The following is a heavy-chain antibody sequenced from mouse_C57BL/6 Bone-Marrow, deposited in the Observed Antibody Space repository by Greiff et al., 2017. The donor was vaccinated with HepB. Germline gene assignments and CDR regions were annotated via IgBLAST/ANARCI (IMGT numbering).Heavy chain of an antibody. CDR1: GEKLKREG. Sequence: GEERGKRGEEVKREGKEEGEKLKREGRKGGKKRPGRGREWIGRSDPNSGGTKYNEKFKSKATLTVDKPSSTAYMQLSSLTSEDSAVYYCARGGPLYAMDYWGQGTSVTVSS. J-gene: IGHJ4*01. D-gene: IGHD3-3*01. V-gene: IGHV1-72*01. CDR2: SDPNSGGT. CDR3: ARGGPLYAMDY.